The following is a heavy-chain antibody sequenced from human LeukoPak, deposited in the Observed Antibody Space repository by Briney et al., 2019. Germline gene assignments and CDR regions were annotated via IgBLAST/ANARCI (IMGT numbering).Heavy chain of an antibody. CDR2: INSDGSST. Sequence: GGSLRLSCAASGFTFTSYWMHWVRQAPGKGLVWVPRINSDGSSTSYADLVKGRFTISRDNAKNTLYLQMNSLRVEDTAVYYCARDAVTMDYWGQGTLVTVSS. V-gene: IGHV3-74*01. J-gene: IGHJ4*02. CDR3: ARDAVTMDY. D-gene: IGHD4-17*01. CDR1: GFTFTSYW.